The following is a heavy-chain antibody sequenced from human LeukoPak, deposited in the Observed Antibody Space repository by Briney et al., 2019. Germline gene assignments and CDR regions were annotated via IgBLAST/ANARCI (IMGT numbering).Heavy chain of an antibody. J-gene: IGHJ6*02. CDR2: IYPDDSDT. CDR1: GYRFTTYW. D-gene: IGHD3-22*01. V-gene: IGHV5-51*01. Sequence: GESLKTSCKGSGYRFTTYWIGWVRQMPGKGLEWMGIIYPDDSDTRYSPSFQGQVTISADKSISTAYLQWSSLKASDTAMYYCAISSYASGYSLGDVWGQGTTVTVSS. CDR3: AISSYASGYSLGDV.